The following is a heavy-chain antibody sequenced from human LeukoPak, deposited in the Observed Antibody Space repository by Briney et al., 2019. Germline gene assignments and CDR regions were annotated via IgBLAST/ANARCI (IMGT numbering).Heavy chain of an antibody. CDR3: AKDRGMARFDY. J-gene: IGHJ4*02. D-gene: IGHD5-24*01. Sequence: GGSLRLSCAASGFTFSNYPMSWVRQAPGKGLEWVSAVSGSGGSTYYADSVKGRFTISRDNSKNTLYLQMNSLRAEDTAVYYCAKDRGMARFDYWGQGTLVTVSS. V-gene: IGHV3-23*01. CDR1: GFTFSNYP. CDR2: VSGSGGST.